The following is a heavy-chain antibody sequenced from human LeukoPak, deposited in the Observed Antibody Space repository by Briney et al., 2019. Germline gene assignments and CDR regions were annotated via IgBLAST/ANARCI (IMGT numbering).Heavy chain of an antibody. Sequence: ASVKVSCKASGYTFTSYGISWVRQAPGRGLEWMGWISAYNGNTNYAQKLQGRVTMTTDTSTSTAYMELRSLRSDDTAVYYCARDPPEYYYDSSGYAFDIWGQGTMVTVSS. V-gene: IGHV1-18*01. CDR1: GYTFTSYG. J-gene: IGHJ3*02. CDR3: ARDPPEYYYDSSGYAFDI. D-gene: IGHD3-22*01. CDR2: ISAYNGNT.